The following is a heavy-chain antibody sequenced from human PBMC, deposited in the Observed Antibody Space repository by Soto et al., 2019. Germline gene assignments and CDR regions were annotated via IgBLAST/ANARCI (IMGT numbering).Heavy chain of an antibody. D-gene: IGHD3-9*01. CDR3: ARQADYNILTGYFYCFDY. Sequence: GGSLKISCKSSGYSFTDYWIGWVPQMPGKGLEWMGIIYPGDSDARYSPSFQGQVTISVDTSINTAFLRWNSLTASDTAMYYCARQADYNILTGYFYCFDYWGQGSLVTVSS. CDR1: GYSFTDYW. V-gene: IGHV5-51*01. J-gene: IGHJ4*02. CDR2: IYPGDSDA.